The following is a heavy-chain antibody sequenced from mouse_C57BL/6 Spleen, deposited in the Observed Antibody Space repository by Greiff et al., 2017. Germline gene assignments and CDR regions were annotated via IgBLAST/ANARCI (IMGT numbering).Heavy chain of an antibody. CDR1: GYTFTSYG. CDR2: IYPRSGNT. D-gene: IGHD2-4*01. V-gene: IGHV1-81*01. Sequence: QVQLQQSGAELARPGASVKLSCKASGYTFTSYGISWVKQRTGQGLEWIGEIYPRSGNTYYNEKFKGKATLTADKSSSTAYMELRSLTSEASAVYICARSGDYDPFAYWGQGTLVTVSA. CDR3: ARSGDYDPFAY. J-gene: IGHJ3*01.